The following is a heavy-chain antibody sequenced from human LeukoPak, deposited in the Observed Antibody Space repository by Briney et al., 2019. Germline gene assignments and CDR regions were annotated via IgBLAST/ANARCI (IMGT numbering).Heavy chain of an antibody. V-gene: IGHV5-51*01. CDR2: IYPGDSDT. CDR1: GYSFTSYW. CDR3: ASRGRDYYYYGMDV. Sequence: GGALEISFQGSGYSFTSYWIGWGRQRPGKGLGWRGIIYPGDSDTRYSPSFQGQVTISADKSISTAYLRWSSLKASDTAMYYCASRGRDYYYYGMDVWGQGTTVTVSS. J-gene: IGHJ6*02.